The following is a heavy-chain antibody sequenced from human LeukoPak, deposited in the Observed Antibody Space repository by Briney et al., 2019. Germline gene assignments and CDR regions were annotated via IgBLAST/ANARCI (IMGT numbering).Heavy chain of an antibody. V-gene: IGHV4-34*01. CDR1: GGSFSGYY. J-gene: IGHJ5*02. D-gene: IGHD6-13*01. CDR2: INHSGST. Sequence: SETLSLTCAVYGGSFSGYYGSWIRQPPGKGLEWIGEINHSGSTNYNPSLKSRVTISVDTSKNQFSLKLSSVTAADTAVYYCARAGVGAAAGTYNWFDPWGQGTLVTVSS. CDR3: ARAGVGAAAGTYNWFDP.